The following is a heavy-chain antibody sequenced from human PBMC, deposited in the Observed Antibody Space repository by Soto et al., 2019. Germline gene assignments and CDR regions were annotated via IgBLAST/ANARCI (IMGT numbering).Heavy chain of an antibody. V-gene: IGHV4-30-2*01. CDR3: ARAVLGGYDSDSQDYFDY. Sequence: QLQLQESGSGLVKPSQTLSLTCAVSGGSISSGGYSWSWIRQPPGKGLEWIGYIYHSGSTYYNPSLKSRVPISVDRSKNQFSLKLSSVTAADTAVYYCARAVLGGYDSDSQDYFDYWGQGTLVTVSS. J-gene: IGHJ4*02. D-gene: IGHD5-12*01. CDR2: IYHSGST. CDR1: GGSISSGGYS.